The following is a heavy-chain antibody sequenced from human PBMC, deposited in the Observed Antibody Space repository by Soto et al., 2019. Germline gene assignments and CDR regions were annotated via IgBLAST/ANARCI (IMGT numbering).Heavy chain of an antibody. V-gene: IGHV4-39*01. CDR2: IYYSGST. Sequence: SETLSLTCTVSGGSISSSSYYWGWIRQPPGKGLEWIGSIYYSGSTYYNPSLKSRVTISVDTSKNQFSLKLSSVTAADTAVYYCARVDTAMEAYYYYYGMDVWGQGTTVTV. D-gene: IGHD5-18*01. CDR3: ARVDTAMEAYYYYYGMDV. J-gene: IGHJ6*02. CDR1: GGSISSSSYY.